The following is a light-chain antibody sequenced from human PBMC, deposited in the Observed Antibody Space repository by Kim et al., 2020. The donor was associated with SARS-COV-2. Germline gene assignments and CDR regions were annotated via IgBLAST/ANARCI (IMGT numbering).Light chain of an antibody. V-gene: IGKV3-20*01. CDR3: QQYCSSPT. J-gene: IGKJ1*01. CDR1: QSVSSSY. Sequence: LSPGERATLSCRASQSVSSSYLAWYQQKPGQAPRLLIYGASSRATGIPDRFSGSGSGTDFTLTISRLEPEDFAVYYCQQYCSSPTFGQGTKVDIK. CDR2: GAS.